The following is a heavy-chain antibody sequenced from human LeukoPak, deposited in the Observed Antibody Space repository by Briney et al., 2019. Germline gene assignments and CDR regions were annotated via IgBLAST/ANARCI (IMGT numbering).Heavy chain of an antibody. Sequence: GGSLRLSCAASGFTFSSYAMHWARQAPGKGLEWVAVISYDGSNKYYADSVKGRFTISRDNSKNTLYLQMNSLRAEDTAVYYCAREGIAAADHGGFDYWGQGTLVTVSS. CDR3: AREGIAAADHGGFDY. V-gene: IGHV3-30*04. CDR1: GFTFSSYA. CDR2: ISYDGSNK. D-gene: IGHD6-13*01. J-gene: IGHJ4*02.